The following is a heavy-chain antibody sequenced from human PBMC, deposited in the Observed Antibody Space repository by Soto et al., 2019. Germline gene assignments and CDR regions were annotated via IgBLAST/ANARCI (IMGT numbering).Heavy chain of an antibody. CDR3: ARGSKVVPATVHWFDP. CDR2: FYYTRFN. D-gene: IGHD2-2*01. CDR1: GGSLSSSYYY. J-gene: IGHJ5*02. Sequence: QVHLRESGPGLVKPSETLSLTCTVSGGSLSSSYYYWGWIRQAPGKGLTWIGSFYYTRFNNYNPSLGSRVSMSVDTSKSQFSLNLTSVTVADTAVYYCARGSKVVPATVHWFDPWGQGILVTVSS. V-gene: IGHV4-39*01.